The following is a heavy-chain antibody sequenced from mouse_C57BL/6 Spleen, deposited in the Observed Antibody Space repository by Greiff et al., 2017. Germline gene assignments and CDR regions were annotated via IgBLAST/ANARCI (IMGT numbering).Heavy chain of an antibody. D-gene: IGHD1-1*01. CDR2: INPGSGGT. CDR1: GYAFTNYL. V-gene: IGHV1-54*01. Sequence: VQRVESGAELVRPGTSVKVSCKASGYAFTNYLIEWVKQRPGQGLEWIGVINPGSGGTNYNEKFKGKATLTADKSYSTAYMRLSSLPSEDSAVYFCARSPATVVATRGCADWGQGTLVTVSA. CDR3: ARSPATVVATRGCAD. J-gene: IGHJ3*01.